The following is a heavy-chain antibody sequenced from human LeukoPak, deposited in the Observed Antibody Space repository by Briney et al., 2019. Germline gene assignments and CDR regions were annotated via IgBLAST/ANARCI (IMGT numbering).Heavy chain of an antibody. J-gene: IGHJ6*02. CDR2: IRWCGGST. Sequence: GSLRPPCAASGFTFSSYSMSRVRPAPGEGLEWVSAIRWCGGSTYHADSVRGRFTISRDNSKNTLYLQMNSLRAEDTAVYYCAKDGGGPTSYHYGMDVWGQGTTVTVSS. CDR3: AKDGGGPTSYHYGMDV. CDR1: GFTFSSYS. V-gene: IGHV3-23*01. D-gene: IGHD3-3*01.